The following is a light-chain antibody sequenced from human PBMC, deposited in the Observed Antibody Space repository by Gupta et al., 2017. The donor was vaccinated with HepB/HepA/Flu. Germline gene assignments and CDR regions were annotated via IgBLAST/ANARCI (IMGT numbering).Light chain of an antibody. CDR2: EVS. CDR3: VQTIRWPLT. J-gene: IGKJ1*01. V-gene: IGKV2-30*01. Sequence: DVEMTQSPLSLPVTLGQPAAISCRSSHYLLDSDDGNTYLSWFQQRPGQSPRRLIYEVSKRDSGVPDRFSGSGSETDFTLKISRVEAEDVGIYYCVQTIRWPLTFGPGTKVEI. CDR1: HYLLDSDDGNTY.